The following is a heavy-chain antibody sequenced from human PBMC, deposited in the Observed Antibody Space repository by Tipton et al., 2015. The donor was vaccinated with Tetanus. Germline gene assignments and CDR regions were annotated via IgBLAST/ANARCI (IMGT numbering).Heavy chain of an antibody. J-gene: IGHJ4*02. V-gene: IGHV3-30*03. CDR1: GFIFSNSG. CDR3: IYAICCSALDN. CDR2: ISYDGNYQ. D-gene: IGHD2-2*01. Sequence: SLRLSCAASGFIFSNSGLHWVRQAPGKGLEWVAIISYDGNYQPYAESVKGRFTISRDNSKITLFLQMNDLRAEDTAVYYCIYAICCSALDNWGQGSLVTVSS.